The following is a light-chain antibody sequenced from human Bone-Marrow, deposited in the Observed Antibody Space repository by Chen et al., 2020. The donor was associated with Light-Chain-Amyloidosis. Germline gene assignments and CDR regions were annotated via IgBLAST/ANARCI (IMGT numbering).Light chain of an antibody. CDR1: SSDVGGDNH. V-gene: IGLV2-14*01. J-gene: IGLJ1*01. CDR2: EVT. CDR3: SSYTITNTLV. Sequence: QSALTQPASVSGSPGQSITNSCTGTSSDVGGDNHVSWYQQHPDKAPKLMIYEVTTRPSWVPDRFAGSKSDNTASLTISGLQTEDEADYFCSSYTITNTLVFGSGTRVTVL.